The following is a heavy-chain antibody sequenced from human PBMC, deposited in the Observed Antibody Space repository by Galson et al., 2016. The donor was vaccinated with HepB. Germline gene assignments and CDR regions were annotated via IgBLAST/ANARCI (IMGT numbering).Heavy chain of an antibody. V-gene: IGHV1-18*04. CDR2: ISANSGNT. CDR1: GYRFPTYG. Sequence: SVKVSCKVSGYRFPTYGISWVRQAPGQGLEWLGWISANSGNTYYAQKFQDGVTMTRDTSASTVYMDLRSLRSDDTAVYYCARDVQFRLDYWGQGTLVTVSS. D-gene: IGHD5-24*01. J-gene: IGHJ4*02. CDR3: ARDVQFRLDY.